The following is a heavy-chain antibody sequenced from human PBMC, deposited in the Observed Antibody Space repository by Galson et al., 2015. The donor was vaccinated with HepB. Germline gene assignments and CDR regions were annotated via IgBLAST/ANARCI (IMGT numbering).Heavy chain of an antibody. J-gene: IGHJ4*02. Sequence: SLRLSCAASGFTFSSYGMHWVRQAPGKGLEWVAVIWYDGSNKYYADSVKGRFTISRDNSKNTLYLQMNSLRAEDTAVYYCARGVRFQGFDYWGQGTLVTVSS. V-gene: IGHV3-33*08. D-gene: IGHD1-1*01. CDR2: IWYDGSNK. CDR1: GFTFSSYG. CDR3: ARGVRFQGFDY.